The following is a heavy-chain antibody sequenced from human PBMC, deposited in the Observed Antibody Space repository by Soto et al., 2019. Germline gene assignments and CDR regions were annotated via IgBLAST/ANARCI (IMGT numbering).Heavy chain of an antibody. Sequence: TGGSLRLSCAASGFTVSSNYMSWVRQAPGKGLEWVSVIYSGGSTYYADSVKGRFTISRDNSKNTLYLQMNSLRAEDTAVYYCARENYYEEFYYYGMDVWGQGTTVTVSS. CDR3: ARENYYEEFYYYGMDV. CDR1: GFTVSSNY. D-gene: IGHD3-22*01. J-gene: IGHJ6*02. CDR2: IYSGGST. V-gene: IGHV3-66*01.